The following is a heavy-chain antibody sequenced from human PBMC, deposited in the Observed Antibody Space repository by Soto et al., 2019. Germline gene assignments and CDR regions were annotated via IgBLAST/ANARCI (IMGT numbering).Heavy chain of an antibody. Sequence: SETLSLTCAVSGGSISSSNWWSWVRQPPGKGLEWIGEIYHSGSTNYNPSLKSRVTISVDKSKNQFSLKLSSVTAADTAVYYCARDPSYDFWSGSNCVFGAPAFAYWGQGNLVTVSS. CDR3: ARDPSYDFWSGSNCVFGAPAFAY. CDR2: IYHSGST. J-gene: IGHJ4*02. D-gene: IGHD3-3*01. V-gene: IGHV4-4*02. CDR1: GGSISSSNW.